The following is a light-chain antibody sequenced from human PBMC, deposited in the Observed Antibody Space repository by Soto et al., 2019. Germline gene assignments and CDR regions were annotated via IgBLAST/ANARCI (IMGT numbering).Light chain of an antibody. J-gene: IGKJ1*01. CDR1: QSISSY. CDR2: AAS. CDR3: QQSYSTSWT. V-gene: IGKV1-39*01. Sequence: DIQMTQSPSSLSASVGDRVTITCRASQSISSYLDWYQQKPGKAPKLLIYAASSLQSGVPARFSGSGSGTDVTVAISSLQPEDFATYYCQQSYSTSWTFGQGTKVEIK.